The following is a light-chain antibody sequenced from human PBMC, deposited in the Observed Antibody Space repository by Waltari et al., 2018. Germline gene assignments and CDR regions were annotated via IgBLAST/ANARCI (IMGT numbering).Light chain of an antibody. V-gene: IGLV1-44*01. Sequence: QSVLTQPPSASGTPGQRVTIPCSGSSSHIGSNTGNWYQQLPGTAPKLLIYSNNQRPSGVPDLFSGSKSGTSASLAISVLQSEDEADYYCAAWDDSLNGVVFGGGTKLTVL. CDR2: SNN. J-gene: IGLJ2*01. CDR3: AAWDDSLNGVV. CDR1: SSHIGSNT.